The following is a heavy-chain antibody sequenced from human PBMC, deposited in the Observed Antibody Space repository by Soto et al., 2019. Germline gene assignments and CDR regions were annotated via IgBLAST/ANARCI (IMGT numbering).Heavy chain of an antibody. CDR3: ARGGPHFGVVRPYYYDMDV. CDR2: ISAYNGNT. CDR1: GYTFTSYG. Sequence: GASVKVSCKASGYTFTSYGISWVRQAPGQGLEWMGWISAYNGNTNYAQKLQGRVTMTTDTSTSTAHMELRSLRSDDTAVYYCARGGPHFGVVRPYYYDMDVWGQGTTVTV. D-gene: IGHD3-3*01. V-gene: IGHV1-18*04. J-gene: IGHJ6*02.